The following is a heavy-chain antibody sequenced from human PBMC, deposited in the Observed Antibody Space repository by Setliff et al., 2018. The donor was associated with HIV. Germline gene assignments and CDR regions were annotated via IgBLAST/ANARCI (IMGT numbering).Heavy chain of an antibody. CDR2: IYYSGST. D-gene: IGHD3-22*01. CDR1: GDSISSSSYY. V-gene: IGHV4-39*01. Sequence: PSETLSLTCDVSGDSISSSSYYWGWIRQPPGKGLEWIGSIYYSGSTYYNPSLNSRVTISVDASKNQFSLKLSSVTAADTAVYYCASLPPLYDSSGYYFDYWGQGTLVTVSS. CDR3: ASLPPLYDSSGYYFDY. J-gene: IGHJ4*02.